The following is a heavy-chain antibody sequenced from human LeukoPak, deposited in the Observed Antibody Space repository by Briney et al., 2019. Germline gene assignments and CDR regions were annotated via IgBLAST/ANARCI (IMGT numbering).Heavy chain of an antibody. V-gene: IGHV3-48*03. Sequence: GRSLRLSCAASGFTFDDYAMHWVRQAPGKGLEWVSYISSSGNAIYYADSVKGRFTISRDNAKNSLYLQMNSLRAEDTAVYYCARWRPSDYWGQGTLVTVSS. J-gene: IGHJ4*02. CDR3: ARWRPSDY. CDR2: ISSSGNAI. D-gene: IGHD5-12*01. CDR1: GFTFDDYA.